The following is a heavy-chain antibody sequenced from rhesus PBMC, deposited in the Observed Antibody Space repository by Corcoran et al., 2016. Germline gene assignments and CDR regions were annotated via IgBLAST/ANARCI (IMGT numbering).Heavy chain of an antibody. D-gene: IGHD1-1-1*01. V-gene: IGHV4S12*01. CDR2: IYSNSEST. Sequence: QVQLQESGPGLVKPSETLSLTCAVSGGSISSSNWWSWLRPPQRKGLEWVGGIYSNSESTNYNPSLKSRVTISKDTSKNQFSLKLSSVTAADTAVYYCARRKYSWNYFDYWGQGVLVTVSS. CDR3: ARRKYSWNYFDY. CDR1: GGSISSSNW. J-gene: IGHJ4*01.